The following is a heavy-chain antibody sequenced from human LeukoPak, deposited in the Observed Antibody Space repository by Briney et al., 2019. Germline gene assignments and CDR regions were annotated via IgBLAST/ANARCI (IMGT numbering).Heavy chain of an antibody. CDR3: ARDLYTYGHGVGY. J-gene: IGHJ4*02. D-gene: IGHD5-18*01. Sequence: GGSLRLSCAASGFTFRSYSMNWVRQAPGKGLEWVSYISSSSSTIYYADSVKGRFTISRDNAKNSLYLQMNSLRDEDTALYYCARDLYTYGHGVGYWGQGTLVTVSS. CDR2: ISSSSSTI. V-gene: IGHV3-48*02. CDR1: GFTFRSYS.